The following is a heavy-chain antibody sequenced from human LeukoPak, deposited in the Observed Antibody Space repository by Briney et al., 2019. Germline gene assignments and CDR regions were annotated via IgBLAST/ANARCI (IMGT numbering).Heavy chain of an antibody. CDR1: GGSISSSSYY. CDR2: IYHSGST. Sequence: SETLSLTCTVSGGSISSSSYYWGWIRQPPGKGLEWIGEIYHSGSTNYNPSLKSRVTISVDKSKNQFSLKLSSVTAADTAVYYCAVYSSSPPTPPPFDYWGQGTLVTVSS. V-gene: IGHV4-39*07. CDR3: AVYSSSPPTPPPFDY. J-gene: IGHJ4*02. D-gene: IGHD6-13*01.